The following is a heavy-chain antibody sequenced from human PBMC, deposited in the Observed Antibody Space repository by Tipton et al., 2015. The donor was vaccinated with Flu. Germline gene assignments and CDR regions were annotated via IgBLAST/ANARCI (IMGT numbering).Heavy chain of an antibody. CDR3: ARGDVSANAYLDS. CDR1: GGSFNGYY. V-gene: IGHV4-34*01. CDR2: INHTGNT. D-gene: IGHD5/OR15-5a*01. Sequence: TLSLTCAVYGGSFNGYYWTWIRQPPGKGLEWIGEINHTGNTNYNPSLKSQVTMSVDTSKNQFSLKVTSLTAADTAVYYCARGDVSANAYLDSWGRGTLVTVSS. J-gene: IGHJ4*02.